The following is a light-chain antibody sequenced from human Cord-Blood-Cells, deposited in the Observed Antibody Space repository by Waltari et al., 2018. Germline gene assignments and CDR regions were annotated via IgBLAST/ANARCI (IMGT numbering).Light chain of an antibody. CDR2: YKSDSDK. CDR1: SGINVGTYR. J-gene: IGLJ3*02. V-gene: IGLV5-45*01. CDR3: MIWHSSAWV. Sequence: QAVLTQPASLPASPGASASLTCTLRSGINVGTYRIYWYKKKPGSPLQYLLRYKSDSDKQQGSGVPSRFSGSKDASANAGILLISGLQSEDEADYYCMIWHSSAWVFGGGTKLTVL.